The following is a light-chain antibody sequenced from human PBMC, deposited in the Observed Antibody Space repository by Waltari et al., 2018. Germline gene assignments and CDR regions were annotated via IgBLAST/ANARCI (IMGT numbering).Light chain of an antibody. V-gene: IGLV2-14*01. CDR2: EVS. J-gene: IGLJ2*01. Sequence: QSAPSQPASVSGSPGQSITISCTGSSSAVGGYNYVSWYQQHPGKAPKLLIYEVSNRPSGVSKRFSGSKSGNTASLTISGLQAEDEADYYCSSYTSSSTVVFGGGTKVTVL. CDR1: SSAVGGYNY. CDR3: SSYTSSSTVV.